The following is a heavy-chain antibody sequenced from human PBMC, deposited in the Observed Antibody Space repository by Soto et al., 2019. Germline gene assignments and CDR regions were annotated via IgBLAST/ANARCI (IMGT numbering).Heavy chain of an antibody. Sequence: SETLSLTCAFYCGSFIGYYWSWIRQPPGKGLEWIGEINHSGSTNYNPSLKSRVTISVDTSKNQFSLKLSSVTAADTAVYYCARGRAYYDFWSGYYTPYGMDVWGQGTTVTVSS. CDR3: ARGRAYYDFWSGYYTPYGMDV. CDR1: CGSFIGYY. CDR2: INHSGST. V-gene: IGHV4-34*01. J-gene: IGHJ6*02. D-gene: IGHD3-3*01.